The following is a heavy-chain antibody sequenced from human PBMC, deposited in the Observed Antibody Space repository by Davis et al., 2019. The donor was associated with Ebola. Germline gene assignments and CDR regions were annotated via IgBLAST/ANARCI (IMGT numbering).Heavy chain of an antibody. J-gene: IGHJ4*02. V-gene: IGHV1-18*01. Sequence: AASVKVSCKASGYTFTSYGISWVRQAPGQGLEWMGWISAYNGNTNYAQKFQGRVTMTRDASISTAYMELTRLRSDDTAVYYCARDPLRYFDWLPDYWGQGTLVTVSS. D-gene: IGHD3-9*01. CDR2: ISAYNGNT. CDR1: GYTFTSYG. CDR3: ARDPLRYFDWLPDY.